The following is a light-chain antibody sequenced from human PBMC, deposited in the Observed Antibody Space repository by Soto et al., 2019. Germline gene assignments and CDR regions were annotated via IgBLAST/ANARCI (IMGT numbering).Light chain of an antibody. Sequence: QAVVTQPPSASGTPGQRVTISCSGSSSNIGSNTVNWYQQLPGTAPKLLIYSNNQRPSGVPDRFSGSKSGTSASLAISGLQSEDEADYYCAAWDVSLKGVFGGGTKLTVL. V-gene: IGLV1-44*01. CDR2: SNN. CDR3: AAWDVSLKGV. CDR1: SSNIGSNT. J-gene: IGLJ2*01.